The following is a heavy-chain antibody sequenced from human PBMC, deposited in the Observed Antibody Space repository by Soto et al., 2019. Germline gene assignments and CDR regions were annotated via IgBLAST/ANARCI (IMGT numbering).Heavy chain of an antibody. J-gene: IGHJ4*02. CDR2: IYYSGST. V-gene: IGHV4-59*08. D-gene: IGHD1-26*01. CDR1: GGSISSYY. Sequence: QVQLQESGPGLVKPSETLSLTCTVSGGSISSYYWSWIGQPPGQGLEWVGYIYYSGSTNYNPSRKPRVTISVDTSKNQFSRKLSSVTAADMAVYYCARRWGAAVDYWGQGTLVTVCS. CDR3: ARRWGAAVDY.